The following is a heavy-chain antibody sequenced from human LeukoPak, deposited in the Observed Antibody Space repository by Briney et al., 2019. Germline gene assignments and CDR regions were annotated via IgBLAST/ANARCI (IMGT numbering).Heavy chain of an antibody. V-gene: IGHV1-8*01. CDR1: GYTFTSYN. CDR3: DVSSSRAIDAFDI. Sequence: GASVKVSCKASGYTFTSYNINWVRQATGQGLEWMGWMNPNSGNTGYAQKFQGRVTMTRNTSISTAYMELSSLRSEDTAVYYCDVSSSRAIDAFDIWGQATMVTVSS. J-gene: IGHJ3*02. D-gene: IGHD6-6*01. CDR2: MNPNSGNT.